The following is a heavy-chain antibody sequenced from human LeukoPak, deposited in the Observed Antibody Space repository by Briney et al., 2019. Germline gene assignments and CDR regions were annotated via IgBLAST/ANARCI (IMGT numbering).Heavy chain of an antibody. Sequence: QPGGSLRLSCAASGFTFCSYGMHGVRQAPGKGLERVAVLWYDGNNKYYADSVKGRFTISRDNSKNTLYLQMNSLRAEDTAVYYCARDDRNMITFGGVITNPYYFDYWGQGTLVTVSS. J-gene: IGHJ4*02. D-gene: IGHD3-16*02. CDR3: ARDDRNMITFGGVITNPYYFDY. V-gene: IGHV3-33*01. CDR2: LWYDGNNK. CDR1: GFTFCSYG.